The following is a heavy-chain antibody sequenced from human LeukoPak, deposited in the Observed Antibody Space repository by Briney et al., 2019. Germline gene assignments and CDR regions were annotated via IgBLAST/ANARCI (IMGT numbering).Heavy chain of an antibody. V-gene: IGHV4-61*02. CDR3: ARSLPGDLRGWLDP. CDR2: IFTSGNT. J-gene: IGHJ5*02. Sequence: SETLSLTCTVSGGSISTSNYYWSWIRQPAGKGPEWIGRIFTSGNTNYNPSLKSRVTISVDTSKNQFSLRLTSVTAADTAVYYCARSLPGDLRGWLDPWGQGTLVTVSS. CDR1: GGSISTSNYY.